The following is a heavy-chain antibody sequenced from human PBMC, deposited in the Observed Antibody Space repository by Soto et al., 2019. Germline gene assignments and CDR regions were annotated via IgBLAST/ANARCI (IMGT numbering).Heavy chain of an antibody. CDR2: INHSGST. Sequence: PSETLSLTCAVYGGSFSGYYWSWIRQPPGKGLEWIGEINHSGSTNYNPSLKSRVTISVDTSKNKFSLKLSSVTAADTAVYYCARNGRTGIAAAGFFSYYYGMDVWGQGTTVTVSS. D-gene: IGHD6-13*01. J-gene: IGHJ6*02. CDR1: GGSFSGYY. V-gene: IGHV4-34*01. CDR3: ARNGRTGIAAAGFFSYYYGMDV.